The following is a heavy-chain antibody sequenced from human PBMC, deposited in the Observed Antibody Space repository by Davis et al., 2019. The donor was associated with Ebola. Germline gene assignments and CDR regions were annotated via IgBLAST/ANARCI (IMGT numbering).Heavy chain of an antibody. CDR2: ISYDGSNK. Sequence: PGGSLRLSCAASGFTFSSYWMSWVRQAPGKGLEWVAVISYDGSNKYYADSVKGRFTISRDNSKNTLYLQMNSLRAEDTAVYYCAKDLWDFGVVAAGYWGQGTLVTVSS. CDR1: GFTFSSYW. J-gene: IGHJ4*02. CDR3: AKDLWDFGVVAAGY. V-gene: IGHV3-30*18. D-gene: IGHD2-15*01.